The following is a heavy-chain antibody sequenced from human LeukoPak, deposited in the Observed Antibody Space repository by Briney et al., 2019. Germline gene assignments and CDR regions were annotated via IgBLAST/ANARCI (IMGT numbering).Heavy chain of an antibody. D-gene: IGHD3-9*01. Sequence: GASVKVTCKATGYTFTGYYMHCVRQAPGQGLEWMGWINPNSGGTNYAQKFQGRVTMTRDTSISTAYMELSRLRSDDTAVYYCARLYDILTGYYGYWGQGTLVTVSS. V-gene: IGHV1-2*02. CDR2: INPNSGGT. J-gene: IGHJ4*02. CDR1: GYTFTGYY. CDR3: ARLYDILTGYYGY.